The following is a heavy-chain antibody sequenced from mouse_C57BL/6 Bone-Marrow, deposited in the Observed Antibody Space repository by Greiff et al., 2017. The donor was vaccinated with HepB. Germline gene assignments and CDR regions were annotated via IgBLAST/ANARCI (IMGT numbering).Heavy chain of an antibody. CDR3: ARWYYYGSLYYFDY. V-gene: IGHV1-82*01. J-gene: IGHJ2*01. D-gene: IGHD1-1*01. Sequence: VKLVESGPELVKPGASVKISCKASGYAFSSSWMNWVKQRPGKGLEWIGRIYPGDGDTNYNGKFKGKATLTADKSSSTAYMQLSSLTSEDSAVYFCARWYYYGSLYYFDYWGQGTTLTVSS. CDR1: GYAFSSSW. CDR2: IYPGDGDT.